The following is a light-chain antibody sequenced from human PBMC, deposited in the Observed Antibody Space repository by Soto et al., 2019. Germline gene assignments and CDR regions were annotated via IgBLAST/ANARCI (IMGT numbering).Light chain of an antibody. CDR1: QSVSSTH. Sequence: EIVLTQSPGTLSLSPGERATLSCRASQSVSSTHLAWYQQKPGQAPRLLIYDASSRATGIPDRFSGSGSGTDFTLTISRLEPEDFAVYYCQQHETLITFGQGTRLEIK. J-gene: IGKJ5*01. CDR3: QQHETLIT. V-gene: IGKV3-20*01. CDR2: DAS.